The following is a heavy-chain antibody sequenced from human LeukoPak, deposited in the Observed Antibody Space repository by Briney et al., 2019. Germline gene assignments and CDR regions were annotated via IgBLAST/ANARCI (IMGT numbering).Heavy chain of an antibody. D-gene: IGHD6-19*01. V-gene: IGHV4-61*08. J-gene: IGHJ6*02. CDR1: GGSISSGGYY. CDR2: IYYSGST. CDR3: ARRLAVAGYDYYYYGMDV. Sequence: SQTLSLTCTVSGGSISSGGYYWSWIRQHPGKGLEWIGYIYYSGSTNYNPSLKSRVTISVDTSKNQFSLKRSSVTAADTAVYYCARRLAVAGYDYYYYGMDVWGQGTTVTVSS.